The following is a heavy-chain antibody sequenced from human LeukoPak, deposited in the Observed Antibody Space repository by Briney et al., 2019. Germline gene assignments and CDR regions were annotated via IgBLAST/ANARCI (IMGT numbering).Heavy chain of an antibody. CDR3: ARDQPKAVAGHYYYYYYMDV. V-gene: IGHV4-4*07. CDR2: IYTSGST. Sequence: SETLSLTCTVSGGSISSYYWSWIRQPAGKGLEWIGRIYTSGSTNYNPSLKSRVTIAVDKSKNQFSLKLSSVTAADTAVYYCARDQPKAVAGHYYYYYYMDVWGKGTTVTVSS. CDR1: GGSISSYY. D-gene: IGHD6-19*01. J-gene: IGHJ6*03.